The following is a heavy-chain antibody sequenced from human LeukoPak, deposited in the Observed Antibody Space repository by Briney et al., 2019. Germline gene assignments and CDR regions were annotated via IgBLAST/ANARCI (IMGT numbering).Heavy chain of an antibody. D-gene: IGHD3-22*01. CDR3: AKEAYYDRRWYFDL. V-gene: IGHV3-30*18. CDR1: GFTFSSYG. J-gene: IGHJ2*01. Sequence: GRSLRLSCAASGFTFSSYGMHWVRQAPGKGLEWVAVISYGGSNKYYADSVKGRFTISRDNAKNSLYLQMNSLRAEDTALYYCAKEAYYDRRWYFDLWGRGTLVTVSS. CDR2: ISYGGSNK.